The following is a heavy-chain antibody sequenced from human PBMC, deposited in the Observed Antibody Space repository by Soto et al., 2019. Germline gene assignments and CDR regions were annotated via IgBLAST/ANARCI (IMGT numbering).Heavy chain of an antibody. D-gene: IGHD6-13*01. J-gene: IGHJ4*02. Sequence: SETLSLTCTVSRGSVRSGTYYWSWIRQPPGKGLEWIGNIYHSGSTKYNPSLGSRVTISVDKSKNQFSLKLSSVTAAETAVYYCARDYGASWYNLDYWGQGNLVTVSS. V-gene: IGHV4-61*01. CDR1: RGSVRSGTYY. CDR2: IYHSGST. CDR3: ARDYGASWYNLDY.